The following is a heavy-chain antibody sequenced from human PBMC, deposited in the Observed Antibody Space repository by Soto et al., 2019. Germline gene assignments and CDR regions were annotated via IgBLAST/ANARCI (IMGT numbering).Heavy chain of an antibody. J-gene: IGHJ4*02. CDR3: ARDQRAGTFDY. CDR1: GGSISSGGNY. D-gene: IGHD6-13*01. Sequence: QVQLQESGPGLVNPSQTLSLTCTVSGGSISSGGNYWSWIRQHPGKGLEWIGYIFYSGNTYYNPSLKSRVTISVDTSKNQFSLKLSSVTAADTAVYYCARDQRAGTFDYWGQGTLVTVSS. CDR2: IFYSGNT. V-gene: IGHV4-31*03.